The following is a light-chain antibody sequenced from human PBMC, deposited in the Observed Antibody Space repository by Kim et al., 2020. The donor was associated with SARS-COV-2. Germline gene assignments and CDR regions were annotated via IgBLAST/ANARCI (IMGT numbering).Light chain of an antibody. CDR1: SSNSGSNV. CDR2: SND. J-gene: IGLJ3*02. V-gene: IGLV1-44*01. CDR3: VAWDDSLNGSV. Sequence: GQRAPIAGSGSSSNSGSNVGNWYQQLPGTAPKLLIYSNDYRPSGVPDRFSGSKSGTSASLAISGLQSEDEADYYCVAWDDSLNGSVFGGGTQLTVL.